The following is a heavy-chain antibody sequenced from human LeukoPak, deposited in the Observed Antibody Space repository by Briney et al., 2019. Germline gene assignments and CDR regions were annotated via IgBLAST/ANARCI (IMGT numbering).Heavy chain of an antibody. D-gene: IGHD1-26*01. V-gene: IGHV1-69*05. J-gene: IGHJ6*03. Sequence: SVKVSCKASGGTFSSYAISWVRQAPGQGLEWMGGIIPIFGTANYAQKFQGRVTITTDESTSTAYMELSSLRSGDTAVYYCASVIVGATGSYYYMDVWGKGTTVTVSS. CDR3: ASVIVGATGSYYYMDV. CDR1: GGTFSSYA. CDR2: IIPIFGTA.